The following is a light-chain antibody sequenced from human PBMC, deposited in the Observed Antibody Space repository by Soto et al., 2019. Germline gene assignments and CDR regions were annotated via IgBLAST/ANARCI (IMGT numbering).Light chain of an antibody. V-gene: IGLV2-8*01. Sequence: QSALTQPRSSSGSPGQSVTISCTGTSSDVGGYNYVSWYQQHPGKAPKLMIYEVTKRPSGVPDRFSGSKSGNTASLTVSGLLAEDEADYYCSSHAGIINVVFGGGTKLTVL. J-gene: IGLJ3*02. CDR2: EVT. CDR3: SSHAGIINVV. CDR1: SSDVGGYNY.